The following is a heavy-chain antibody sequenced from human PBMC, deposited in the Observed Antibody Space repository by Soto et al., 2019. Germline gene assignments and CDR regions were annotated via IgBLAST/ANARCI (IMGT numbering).Heavy chain of an antibody. Sequence: ASETLSLTCTVSGGSISSSSYYWGWIRQPPGKGLEWIGSIYYSGSTYYNPSLKSRVTISVDTSKNQFSLKLSSVTAADTAVYYCARWPMAANYYYYGMDVWGQGTTVTVSS. CDR1: GGSISSSSYY. CDR2: IYYSGST. CDR3: ARWPMAANYYYYGMDV. D-gene: IGHD3-10*01. V-gene: IGHV4-39*01. J-gene: IGHJ6*02.